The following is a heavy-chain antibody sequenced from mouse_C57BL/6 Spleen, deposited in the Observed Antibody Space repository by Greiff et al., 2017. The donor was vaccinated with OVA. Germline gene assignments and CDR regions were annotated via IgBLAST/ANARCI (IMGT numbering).Heavy chain of an antibody. CDR3: ARWNYGNFDY. D-gene: IGHD2-1*01. J-gene: IGHJ2*01. V-gene: IGHV1-82*01. Sequence: QVQLQQSGPELVKPGASVKISCKASGFAFSSSWMNWVKQRPGKGLEWIGRIYPGDGDTNYNGKFKGKATLTADKSSSTAYMQLSSLTSEDSAVYFCARWNYGNFDYWGQGTTLTVSS. CDR1: GFAFSSSW. CDR2: IYPGDGDT.